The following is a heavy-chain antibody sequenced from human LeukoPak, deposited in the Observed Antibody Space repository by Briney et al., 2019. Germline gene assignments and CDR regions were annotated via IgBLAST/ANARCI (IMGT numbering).Heavy chain of an antibody. J-gene: IGHJ4*02. D-gene: IGHD6-6*01. Sequence: GGSLRLSCAASGFTFSTYAMSWVRQAPGNGLEWVSAISGSGGTTYYADSVKGRFTISRDNSKNTLYLQMNSLIAEDTAVYYCAKGGLESSSSRTYFDYWGQGTLVTVSS. V-gene: IGHV3-23*01. CDR2: ISGSGGTT. CDR1: GFTFSTYA. CDR3: AKGGLESSSSRTYFDY.